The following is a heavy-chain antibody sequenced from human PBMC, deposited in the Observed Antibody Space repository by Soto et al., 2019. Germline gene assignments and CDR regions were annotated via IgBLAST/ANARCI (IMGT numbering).Heavy chain of an antibody. CDR1: GGSISSYY. J-gene: IGHJ4*02. CDR3: ARGIAAADY. Sequence: KPSETLSLTCTVSGGSISSYYWSWIRQPPGKGLEWIGYIYYSGSTNYNPSLKSRVTISVDTSKNQFSLKLSSVTAADTAVYYCARGIAAADYWGQGTLVTVS. V-gene: IGHV4-59*01. D-gene: IGHD6-13*01. CDR2: IYYSGST.